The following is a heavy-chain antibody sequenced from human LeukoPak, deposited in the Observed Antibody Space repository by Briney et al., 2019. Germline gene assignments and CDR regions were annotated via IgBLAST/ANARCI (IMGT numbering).Heavy chain of an antibody. J-gene: IGHJ4*02. CDR3: ARVREIGAAQDY. V-gene: IGHV4-59*01. CDR1: GGSISSYY. CDR2: IYYSGRT. Sequence: SETLSLTCTVSGGSISSYYWSWIRQPPGKGLEWIGYIYYSGRTHYNPSLNSGGTISEDTCKNQVSLKLGTVHAAGPGQCFCARVREIGAAQDYWGQGTLVTVSS. D-gene: IGHD6-13*01.